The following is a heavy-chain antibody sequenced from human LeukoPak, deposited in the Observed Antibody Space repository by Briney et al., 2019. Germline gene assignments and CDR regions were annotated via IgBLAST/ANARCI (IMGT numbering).Heavy chain of an antibody. CDR3: ARVLGPAYYYDSSGPTPLYYYYMDV. CDR2: IYYSGST. V-gene: IGHV4-39*07. Sequence: SETLSLTCTVSGGSISSSSYYWGRIRQPPGKGLEWIGSIYYSGSTYYNPSLKSRVTISVDTSKNQFSLKLSSVTAADTAVYYCARVLGPAYYYDSSGPTPLYYYYMDVWGKGTTVTVSS. D-gene: IGHD3-22*01. J-gene: IGHJ6*03. CDR1: GGSISSSSYY.